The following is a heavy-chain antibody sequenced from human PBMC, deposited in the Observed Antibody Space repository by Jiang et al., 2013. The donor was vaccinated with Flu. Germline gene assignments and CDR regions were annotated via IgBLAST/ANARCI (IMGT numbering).Heavy chain of an antibody. CDR2: ISSRSRSI. V-gene: IGHV3-48*02. CDR3: ARQGSGYSFDY. J-gene: IGHJ4*02. CDR1: GFTFSSYS. Sequence: LVQPGGSLRLSCAASGFTFSSYSMNWVRQAPGKGLEWVSYISSRSRSIDYADSVKGRFTVSRDNAENSLLLQMNSLRDEDTAVYYCARQGSGYSFDYWGQGTLVTVAS. D-gene: IGHD3-22*01.